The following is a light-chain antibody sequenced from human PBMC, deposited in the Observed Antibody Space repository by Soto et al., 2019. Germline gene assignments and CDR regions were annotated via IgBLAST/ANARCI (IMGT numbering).Light chain of an antibody. V-gene: IGLV1-51*01. CDR1: SSNIGNNY. CDR3: GRWDSSLSVSYV. J-gene: IGLJ1*01. Sequence: QSVLTQPPSVSAAPGQKVTISCSGSSSNIGNNYVSWYQQLPGTAPKLLIYDNNKRPSGIPDRFACSKSGTSATLGITGLRNWDEADYYGGRWDSSLSVSYVFGTGTKVNVL. CDR2: DNN.